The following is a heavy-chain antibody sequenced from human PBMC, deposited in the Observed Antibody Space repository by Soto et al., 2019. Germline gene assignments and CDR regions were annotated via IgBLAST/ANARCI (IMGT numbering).Heavy chain of an antibody. CDR2: ISGSGGST. V-gene: IGHV3-23*01. CDR3: AKGTPRIAVAGYYFDY. CDR1: GFTFSSYA. J-gene: IGHJ4*02. Sequence: GGSLRLSCAASGFTFSSYAMSWVRQAPGKGLEWVSAISGSGGSTYYADSVKGRFTISRDNSKNTLYLQMNSLRAEDTAVYYCAKGTPRIAVAGYYFDYWGQGTLVTVSS. D-gene: IGHD6-19*01.